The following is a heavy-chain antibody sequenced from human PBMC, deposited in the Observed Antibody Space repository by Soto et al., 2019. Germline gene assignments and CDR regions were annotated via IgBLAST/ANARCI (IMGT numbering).Heavy chain of an antibody. D-gene: IGHD3-16*01. CDR1: GYTFTSYG. V-gene: IGHV1-18*01. CDR2: ISAYNGNT. CDR3: ARGGYYDFIWGSSHPSYSYYMDV. Sequence: QVQLVQSGAEVKKPGASVKVSCKASGYTFTSYGISWVRQAPGQGLEWMGWISAYNGNTNYAQKLQGRVTMTTDTSTITAYMELRSLRPDDAAVYYCARGGYYDFIWGSSHPSYSYYMDVWGKGTTVTVSS. J-gene: IGHJ6*03.